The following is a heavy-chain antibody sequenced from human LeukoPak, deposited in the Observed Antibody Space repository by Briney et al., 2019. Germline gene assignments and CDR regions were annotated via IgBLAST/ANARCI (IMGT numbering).Heavy chain of an antibody. J-gene: IGHJ4*02. CDR1: GGSISSFY. CDR2: IYYSGST. V-gene: IGHV4-59*01. CDR3: ARVASCGGDWPRPIDY. Sequence: SETLSLTCTVSGGSISSFYWSWIRQPPGKGLEWIGDIYYSGSTNYNPSLNSRVTISVDTSKNQFSLKLSSATAADTAVYYCARVASCGGDWPRPIDYWGQGTLVTVSS. D-gene: IGHD2-21*02.